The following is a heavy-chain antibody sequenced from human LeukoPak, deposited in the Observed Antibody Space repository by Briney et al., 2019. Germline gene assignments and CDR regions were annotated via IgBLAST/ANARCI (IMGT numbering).Heavy chain of an antibody. CDR2: IYYSGST. D-gene: IGHD6-13*01. CDR1: GGSISSYY. J-gene: IGHJ4*02. Sequence: KPSETLSLTYTVSGGSISSYYWSWIRQPPGKGLEWIGYIYYSGSTNYNPSLKSRVTISVDTSKNQFSLKLSSVTAADTAVYYCARGYSSSFGMGYWGQGTLVTVSS. CDR3: ARGYSSSFGMGY. V-gene: IGHV4-59*01.